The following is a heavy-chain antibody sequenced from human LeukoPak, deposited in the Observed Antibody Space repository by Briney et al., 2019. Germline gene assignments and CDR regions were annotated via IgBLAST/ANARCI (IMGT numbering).Heavy chain of an antibody. V-gene: IGHV1-18*01. J-gene: IGHJ4*02. CDR2: ISAYNGNT. CDR1: GYTFTSYG. D-gene: IGHD3-22*01. CDR3: ARPSDSSGYYPRAFGY. Sequence: ASVKVSCKASGYTFTSYGISWVRQAPGQGLEWMGWISAYNGNTNYAQKLQGRVTMTTDTSTSTAYMELRSLRSDDTAVYYCARPSDSSGYYPRAFGYWGQGTLVTVSS.